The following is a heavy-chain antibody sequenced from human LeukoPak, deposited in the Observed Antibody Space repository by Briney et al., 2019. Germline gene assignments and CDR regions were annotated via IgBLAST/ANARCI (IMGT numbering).Heavy chain of an antibody. D-gene: IGHD2-15*01. V-gene: IGHV4-39*01. J-gene: IGHJ5*02. Sequence: SETLSLTCTVSGGSISSSSYYWGWIRQPPGKGLEWIVSIYYSGSTYSNPSLKSRVTISVDTSKNQFSLELRSVTAADTAVYYCVRVGRVAVGYNWFDPWGQETLVTVSS. CDR3: VRVGRVAVGYNWFDP. CDR1: GGSISSSSYY. CDR2: IYYSGST.